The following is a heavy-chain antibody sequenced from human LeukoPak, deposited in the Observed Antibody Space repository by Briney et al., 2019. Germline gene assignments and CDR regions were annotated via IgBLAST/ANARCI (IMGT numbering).Heavy chain of an antibody. CDR1: GGSISSYY. V-gene: IGHV4-4*07. CDR3: ARQTNSSGSYYYYYYMDV. CDR2: IYTSGST. D-gene: IGHD6-6*01. Sequence: SETLSLTCTVSGGSISSYYWSWIRQPAGKGLEWIGRIYTSGSTNYNPSLKSRVTMSVATSENQFSLKLSSVTAADTAVYYCARQTNSSGSYYYYYYMDVWGKGTTVTVSS. J-gene: IGHJ6*03.